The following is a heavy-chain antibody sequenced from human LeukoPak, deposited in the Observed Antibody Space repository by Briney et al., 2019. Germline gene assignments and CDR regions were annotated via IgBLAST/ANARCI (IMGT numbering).Heavy chain of an antibody. J-gene: IGHJ4*02. CDR2: ISAYNGNT. V-gene: IGHV1-18*04. D-gene: IGHD2-2*01. CDR3: ARASRRVVVVTYYFDY. Sequence: ASVKVSCKASGYTFTSYGISWVRQAPGQGLEWMGWISAYNGNTNYAQKLQGRVTMTTDTSTSTAYMELRSLRSDDTAVYYCARASRRVVVVTYYFDYWGQGTLVTVSS. CDR1: GYTFTSYG.